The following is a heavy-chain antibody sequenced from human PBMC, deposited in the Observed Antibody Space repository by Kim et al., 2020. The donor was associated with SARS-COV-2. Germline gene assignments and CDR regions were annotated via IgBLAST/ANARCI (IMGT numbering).Heavy chain of an antibody. CDR3: ARPRILTGGDYYGLDI. D-gene: IGHD3-9*01. J-gene: IGHJ6*02. V-gene: IGHV1-8*02. CDR2: MNPNSGKT. Sequence: ASVKVSCKASGYTFTSYDVNWVRQATGHGLEWMGWMNPNSGKTGYTQKFQGRITMTRDTSISTAYMELSSLRSDDTAVYYCARPRILTGGDYYGLDIWGQGTTVTVSS. CDR1: GYTFTSYD.